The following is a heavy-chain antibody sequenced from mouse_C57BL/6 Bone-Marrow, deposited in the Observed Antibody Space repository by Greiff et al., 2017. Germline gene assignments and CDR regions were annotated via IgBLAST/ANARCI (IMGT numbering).Heavy chain of an antibody. CDR3: TREVPSTTVARRNFDY. CDR1: GYTFTDYE. V-gene: IGHV1-15*01. Sequence: QVQLQQSGAELVRPGASVTLSCKASGYTFTDYEMHWVKQTPVHGLAWIGAIDPETGGTAYNQKVKGKAILTADKSSSTAYMELRVLTSVDSDVYFCTREVPSTTVARRNFDYWGQGTTLTVSS. CDR2: IDPETGGT. J-gene: IGHJ2*01. D-gene: IGHD1-1*01.